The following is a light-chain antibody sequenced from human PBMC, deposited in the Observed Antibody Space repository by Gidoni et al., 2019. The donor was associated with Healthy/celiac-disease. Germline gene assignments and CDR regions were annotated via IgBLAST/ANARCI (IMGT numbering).Light chain of an antibody. CDR2: DAS. V-gene: IGKV1-5*01. Sequence: DIQMTQSPSTLSASVGDRVTITRRASQSLISCLSWYQQKPGKAPKILIYDASSLESGVPSRFSGSGSGTEFTLTISSMQPEDFATYYCQQYKSYSQWTFGQGTKVEIK. CDR1: QSLISC. CDR3: QQYKSYSQWT. J-gene: IGKJ1*01.